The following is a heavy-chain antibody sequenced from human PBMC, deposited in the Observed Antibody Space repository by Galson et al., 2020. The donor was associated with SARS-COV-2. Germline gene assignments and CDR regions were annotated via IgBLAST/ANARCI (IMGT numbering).Heavy chain of an antibody. D-gene: IGHD2-8*02. J-gene: IGHJ3*02. CDR2: IGTRSNYI. V-gene: IGHV3-21*01. Sequence: GGSLRLSCAASGFSFSTNSVNWVRQAPGKGLEWVSYIGTRSNYIYYADSVKGRFTISRDNAKNSLLLQMNSLRVEDTAVYYYASGGYSTGWGAFVIWGQGTKVTVSS. CDR1: GFSFSTNS. CDR3: ASGGYSTGWGAFVI.